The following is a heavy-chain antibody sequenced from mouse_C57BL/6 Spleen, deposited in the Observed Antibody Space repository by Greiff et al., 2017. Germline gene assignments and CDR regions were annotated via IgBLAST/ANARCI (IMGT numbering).Heavy chain of an antibody. CDR3: ARYYGISPWYFDV. V-gene: IGHV2-2*01. CDR2: IWSGGST. D-gene: IGHD1-1*01. J-gene: IGHJ1*03. Sequence: QVQLQQSGPGLVQPSQSLSITCTVSGFSLTSYGVHWVRQSPGKGLEWLGVIWSGGSTDDNAAFISRLSISKDNSKSQVFFKMNSLQADDTAIYYCARYYGISPWYFDVWGTGTTVTVSS. CDR1: GFSLTSYG.